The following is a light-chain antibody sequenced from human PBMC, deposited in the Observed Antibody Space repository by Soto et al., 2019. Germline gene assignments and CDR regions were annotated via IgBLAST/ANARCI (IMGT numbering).Light chain of an antibody. CDR1: SSDVGGYNY. Sequence: QSALTQPASVSGSPGQSISISCTGTSSDVGGYNYVSWYQRHPGKAPKLMIYDVSNRPSWVSNRFSGSKSGNTASLTISGLQAEDEADYYCSSYTSSSYYVFGTGTKVTVL. CDR3: SSYTSSSYYV. V-gene: IGLV2-14*01. J-gene: IGLJ1*01. CDR2: DVS.